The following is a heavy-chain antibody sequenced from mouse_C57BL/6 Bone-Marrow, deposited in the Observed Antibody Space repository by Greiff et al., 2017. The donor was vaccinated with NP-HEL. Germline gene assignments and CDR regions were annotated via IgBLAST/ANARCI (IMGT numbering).Heavy chain of an antibody. D-gene: IGHD1-1*01. V-gene: IGHV1-64*01. CDR3: ARRGYYGSRGDYFDY. CDR1: GSTFTSYW. J-gene: IGHJ2*01. Sequence: QVQLKQPGAELVKPGASVKLSCKASGSTFTSYWMHGVKRRPGQGLEWIGMIHPNSGSTNYNEKFKSKATLTVDKSSSTAYMQLSSLTSEDSAVYYCARRGYYGSRGDYFDYWGQGTTLTVSS. CDR2: IHPNSGST.